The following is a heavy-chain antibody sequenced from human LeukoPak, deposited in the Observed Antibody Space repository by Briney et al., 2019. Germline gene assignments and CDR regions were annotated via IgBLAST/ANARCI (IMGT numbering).Heavy chain of an antibody. CDR3: ARLPSQVGPFDF. J-gene: IGHJ4*02. V-gene: IGHV5-51*01. Sequence: GESLKISCEASGYSFTIFWVAWVRQMPGKGLEWMGSIYPGDSDTRYSPSFQGQVTISADKSITTAYLQWSSLKSSDTAMYYCARLPSQVGPFDFWGQGTLVTVSS. CDR2: IYPGDSDT. CDR1: GYSFTIFW.